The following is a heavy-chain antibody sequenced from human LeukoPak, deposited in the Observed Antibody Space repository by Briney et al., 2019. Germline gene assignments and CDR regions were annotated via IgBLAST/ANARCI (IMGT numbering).Heavy chain of an antibody. CDR3: ARTGSRGWLHPSQPPGTDY. CDR2: ISAYNGNT. D-gene: IGHD5-24*01. Sequence: GASVEVSCKASGYTFTSYGISWVRQAPGQGLEWMGWISAYNGNTNYAQKLQGRVTMTTDTSTSTAYMELRSLRSDDTAVYYCARTGSRGWLHPSQPPGTDYWGQGTLVTVSS. V-gene: IGHV1-18*01. J-gene: IGHJ4*02. CDR1: GYTFTSYG.